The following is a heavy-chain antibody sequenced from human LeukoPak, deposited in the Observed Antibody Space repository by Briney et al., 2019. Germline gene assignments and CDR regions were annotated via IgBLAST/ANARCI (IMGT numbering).Heavy chain of an antibody. Sequence: SVKVSCKASGGTFSSYAISWVRQAPGQGLEWMGRIIPILGIANYAQKFQGRVTITADKSTSTAYMELSSLRSEDTAVYYCARDLGDYGSSGYAVDYWGQGTLVTVSS. D-gene: IGHD3-22*01. CDR3: ARDLGDYGSSGYAVDY. J-gene: IGHJ4*02. CDR2: IIPILGIA. CDR1: GGTFSSYA. V-gene: IGHV1-69*04.